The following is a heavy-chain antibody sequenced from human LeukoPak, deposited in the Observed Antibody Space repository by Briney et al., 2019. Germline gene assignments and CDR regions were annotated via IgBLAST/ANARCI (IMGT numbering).Heavy chain of an antibody. Sequence: PSETLSLTCTVSGGSINSYYWSWIRQPPGKGLEWIGYIYYSGSTNYNPSLKSRVTISRDTSKNQFSLKLRSVTAADTAVYYCTSGGMVSGDYWGHGTLDTVSS. D-gene: IGHD2-8*01. V-gene: IGHV4-59*01. CDR1: GGSINSYY. CDR2: IYYSGST. CDR3: TSGGMVSGDY. J-gene: IGHJ4*01.